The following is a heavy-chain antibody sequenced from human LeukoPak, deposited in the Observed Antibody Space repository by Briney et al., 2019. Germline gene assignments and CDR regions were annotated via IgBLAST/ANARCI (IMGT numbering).Heavy chain of an antibody. V-gene: IGHV7-4-1*02. CDR2: INTNTGNP. D-gene: IGHD6-13*01. CDR1: GYTFTSYA. J-gene: IGHJ4*02. Sequence: AASVKVSCKASGYTFTSYAMNWVRQAPGQGLEWMGWINTNTGNPTYAQGFTGRFVFSLDTSVSTAYLQISSLKAEDTAVYYCARRSVIIAAAGTDDYWGQGTLVTVSS. CDR3: ARRSVIIAAAGTDDY.